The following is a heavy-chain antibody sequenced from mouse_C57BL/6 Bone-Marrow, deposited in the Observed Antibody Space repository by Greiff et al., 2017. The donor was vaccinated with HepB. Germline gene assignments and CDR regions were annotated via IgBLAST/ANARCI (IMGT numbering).Heavy chain of an antibody. J-gene: IGHJ4*01. CDR2: IWSDGST. CDR3: ARYSNPYYYAMDY. Sequence: QVQLKESGPGLVAPSQSLSITCTVSGFSLTSYGVHWVRQPPGKGLEWLVVIWSDGSTTYNSALKSRLSISNDNSKSQVFLKMNSLQTDDTAMYYCARYSNPYYYAMDYWGQGTTVTVSS. D-gene: IGHD2-5*01. V-gene: IGHV2-6*03. CDR1: GFSLTSYG.